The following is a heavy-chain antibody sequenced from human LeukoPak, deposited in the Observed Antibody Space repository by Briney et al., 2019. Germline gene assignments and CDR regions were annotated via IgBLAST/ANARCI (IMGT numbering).Heavy chain of an antibody. CDR2: IYYSGST. CDR3: ARHASVDGNWPRPLDY. Sequence: SETLSLTCTVSGGSISSSPYYWGLIREPPGKGLEWIGNIYYSGSTYYNPSLKTRVTISVDTSKNQFSLKLTSVTAADTAVYYCARHASVDGNWPRPLDYWGQGSLVTVSS. CDR1: GGSISSSPYY. V-gene: IGHV4-39*01. J-gene: IGHJ4*02. D-gene: IGHD6-19*01.